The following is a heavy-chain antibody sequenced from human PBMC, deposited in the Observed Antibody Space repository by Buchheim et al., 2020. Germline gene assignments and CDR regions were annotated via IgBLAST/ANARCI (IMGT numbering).Heavy chain of an antibody. CDR3: ASPLTIFGVVIGYYYYGMDV. CDR2: IIPIFGTA. CDR1: GGTFSSYA. D-gene: IGHD3-3*01. Sequence: QVQLVQSGAEVKKPGSSVKVSCKASGGTFSSYAISWVRQAPGQGVEWMGGIIPIFGTANYAQKFQGRVTITADESTSTAYMELSSLRSEDTAVYYCASPLTIFGVVIGYYYYGMDVWGQGTT. J-gene: IGHJ6*02. V-gene: IGHV1-69*01.